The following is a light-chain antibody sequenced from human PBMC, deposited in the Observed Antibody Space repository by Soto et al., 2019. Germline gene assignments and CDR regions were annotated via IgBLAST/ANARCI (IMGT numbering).Light chain of an antibody. J-gene: IGLJ1*01. Sequence: QSVLTQPPSVSAAPGQTVTISCSGIISNIGNNYVSWYQQLPGTAPKLLIYENSERPSGIPDRFSVSKSGTSATLGITGLETGDEDDYYCGAWDSSLSAYLFGTGTKLTVL. CDR1: ISNIGNNY. V-gene: IGLV1-51*02. CDR3: GAWDSSLSAYL. CDR2: ENS.